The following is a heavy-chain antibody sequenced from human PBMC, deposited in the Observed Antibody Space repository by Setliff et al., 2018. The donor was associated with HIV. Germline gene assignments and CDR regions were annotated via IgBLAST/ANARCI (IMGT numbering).Heavy chain of an antibody. D-gene: IGHD6-13*01. V-gene: IGHV4-4*07. CDR3: ARSNPGITAGLLAY. Sequence: SETLSLTCNISGVSIPTNSWNWIRQPAGKGLEWIGRIYTTGGTNYNPALKSRVTMSIDTSKNQISLKLNSVTAADTATYYCARSNPGITAGLLAYWGPGTLVTVSS. J-gene: IGHJ4*02. CDR2: IYTTGGT. CDR1: GVSIPTNS.